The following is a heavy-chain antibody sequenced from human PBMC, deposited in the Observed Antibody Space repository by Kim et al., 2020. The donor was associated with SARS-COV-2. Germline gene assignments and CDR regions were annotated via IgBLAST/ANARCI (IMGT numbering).Heavy chain of an antibody. CDR2: ISSSSITI. Sequence: GGSLRLSCEGSGFTFSSYSMNWVRQAPGKGLEYISFISSSSITIFYADSVKGRFTISRDNARKSLYLQMNSLRDEDTAVYYCARDGAGASFPFDYWGQGTLVTVSS. V-gene: IGHV3-48*02. CDR1: GFTFSSYS. D-gene: IGHD2-2*01. J-gene: IGHJ4*02. CDR3: ARDGAGASFPFDY.